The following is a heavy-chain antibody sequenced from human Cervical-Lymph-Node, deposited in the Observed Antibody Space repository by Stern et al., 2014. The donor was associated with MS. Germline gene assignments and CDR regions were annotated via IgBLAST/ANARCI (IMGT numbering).Heavy chain of an antibody. CDR3: ARAFCTGGVCYSFPFYGMDV. CDR1: GFIFDDYG. J-gene: IGHJ6*02. Sequence: EVQLVESGGGVVRPGGSLRLSCAASGFIFDDYGMSCVRQVPGQGPEWVFALNYTGGSTDYAASVKGRFTISRDNAKKSLYLRMNSLRVEDTAVYHCARAFCTGGVCYSFPFYGMDVWGQGTTVTVSS. CDR2: LNYTGGST. V-gene: IGHV3-20*01. D-gene: IGHD2-8*02.